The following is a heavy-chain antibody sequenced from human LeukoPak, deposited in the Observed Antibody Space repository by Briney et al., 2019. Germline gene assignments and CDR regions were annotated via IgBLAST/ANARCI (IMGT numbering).Heavy chain of an antibody. J-gene: IGHJ3*02. CDR1: GFMFDEYG. CDR2: INWKGANT. Sequence: GGSLRLSCAASGFMFDEYGMTWVRQVPGKGLEWVSGINWKGANTGYGDSVKGRFTVSRDNAKNSLHLHMRSLRAEDTALYYCARVQYDTSGFYNAFDIWGQGTMVIVSS. CDR3: ARVQYDTSGFYNAFDI. D-gene: IGHD3-22*01. V-gene: IGHV3-20*04.